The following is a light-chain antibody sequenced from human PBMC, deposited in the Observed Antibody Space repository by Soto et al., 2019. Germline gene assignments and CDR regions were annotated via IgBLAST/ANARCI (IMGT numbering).Light chain of an antibody. CDR1: QGISSN. Sequence: DIQLTQSPSFLSTSVGDRVTITCRASQGISSNLAWLQQRPGKAPKLLIYAASTLQSGVPSRFSGSGSGTEFTLTISSLQPEDFATYYCQQLNNYPWTFGQGTKVELK. V-gene: IGKV1-9*01. J-gene: IGKJ1*01. CDR3: QQLNNYPWT. CDR2: AAS.